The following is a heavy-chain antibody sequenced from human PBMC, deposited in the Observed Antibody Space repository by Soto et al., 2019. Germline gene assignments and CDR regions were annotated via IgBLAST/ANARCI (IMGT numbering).Heavy chain of an antibody. CDR1: GGSISSGAYY. V-gene: IGHV4-31*03. J-gene: IGHJ3*02. CDR2: IDYSGSS. CDR3: ARDYSYGYLGAFDI. D-gene: IGHD5-18*01. Sequence: QVQLQESGPGLLKPSQTLSLTCTVSGGSISSGAYYWNWIRQHPGKGLEWIGYIDYSGSSYYNPSLKSRVTISVDTSKNQFSLKLSSVTAADTAVYYCARDYSYGYLGAFDIWGQGTMVTVSS.